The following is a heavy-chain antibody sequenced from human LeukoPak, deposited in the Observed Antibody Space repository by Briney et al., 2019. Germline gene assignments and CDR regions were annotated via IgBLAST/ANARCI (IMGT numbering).Heavy chain of an antibody. J-gene: IGHJ4*02. D-gene: IGHD1-7*01. V-gene: IGHV3-15*01. CDR1: GFTFSKAW. Sequence: GGSLRLSCAASGFTFSKAWMSWVRQTPGKGLEWVGRIRSIPDGGTTDYTSPVKGRFTISRDDSKNTLYLQMNSLKTEDTAVYHCTTDSWNYAKSWGQGTLVTVSS. CDR2: IRSIPDGGTT. CDR3: TTDSWNYAKS.